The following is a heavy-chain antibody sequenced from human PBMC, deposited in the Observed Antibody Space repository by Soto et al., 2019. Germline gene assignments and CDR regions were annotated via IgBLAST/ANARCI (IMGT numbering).Heavy chain of an antibody. CDR2: ISGSGGST. D-gene: IGHD6-19*01. CDR1: GFTFSSYA. Sequence: EVQLLESGGGLVQPGGSLRRSCAASGFTFSSYAMSWVRQAPGKGLEWVSAISGSGGSTYYADSVKGRFTISRDNSKNTLYLQMNSLRAEDTAVYYCAKDGWVAGGWFDYWGQGTLVTVSS. V-gene: IGHV3-23*01. J-gene: IGHJ4*02. CDR3: AKDGWVAGGWFDY.